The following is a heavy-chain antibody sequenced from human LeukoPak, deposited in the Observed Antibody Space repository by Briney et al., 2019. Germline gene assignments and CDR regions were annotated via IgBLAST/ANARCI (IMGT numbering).Heavy chain of an antibody. Sequence: PSETLSLTCTVSGDSVSSNNYYWSWIRQPPGKGLEWIGYIASSDSTKYNPSLESRVTISLDTSKNHFSLKLSSVTAADTAVYYCARDWRGHGCYYYGVDVWGQGTTVTVSS. V-gene: IGHV4-61*03. D-gene: IGHD3-3*01. CDR2: IASSDST. J-gene: IGHJ6*02. CDR1: GDSVSSNNYY. CDR3: ARDWRGHGCYYYGVDV.